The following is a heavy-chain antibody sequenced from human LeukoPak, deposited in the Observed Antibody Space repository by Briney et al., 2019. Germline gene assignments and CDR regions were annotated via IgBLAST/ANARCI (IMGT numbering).Heavy chain of an antibody. CDR1: GYSISSGYY. V-gene: IGHV4-38-2*02. D-gene: IGHD1-26*01. CDR2: IYHSGST. CDR3: ARAPVGATLGYFDY. Sequence: SETLSLTCTVSGYSISSGYYWGWIQQPPGKGLEWIGSIYHSGSTYYNPSLKSRVTISVDTSKNQFSLKLSSVTAADTAVYYCARAPVGATLGYFDYWGQGTLVTVSS. J-gene: IGHJ4*02.